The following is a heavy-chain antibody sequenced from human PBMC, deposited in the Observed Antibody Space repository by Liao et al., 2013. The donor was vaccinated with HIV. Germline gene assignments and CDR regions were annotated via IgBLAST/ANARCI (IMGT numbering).Heavy chain of an antibody. V-gene: IGHV4-61*01. CDR2: ISYTANT. J-gene: IGHJ4*02. CDR1: GGSISSGSYY. D-gene: IGHD6-13*01. CDR3: ARGQLGILDY. Sequence: QVQLQESGPGLVKPSETLSLTCTVSGGSISSGSYYWSWIRQPPGKGLEWIGYISYTANTNYNPSLKSRVAISLDKSKKQFSLKLSSVTAADTAVYYCARGQLGILDYWGQGTLVTVSS.